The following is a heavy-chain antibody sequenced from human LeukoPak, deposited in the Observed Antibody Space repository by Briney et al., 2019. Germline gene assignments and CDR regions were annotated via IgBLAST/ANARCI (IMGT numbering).Heavy chain of an antibody. J-gene: IGHJ4*02. Sequence: GGSLRLSCAASGFTFSSYSMNWVRQAPGKGLVWVSRVSSDGSSTSYADSVKGRFTISRDNAKNTLYLQMNSLRAEDTAVYYCARARLYSGSPDFDYWGQGTLVTVSS. D-gene: IGHD1-26*01. CDR1: GFTFSSYS. CDR2: VSSDGSST. V-gene: IGHV3-74*01. CDR3: ARARLYSGSPDFDY.